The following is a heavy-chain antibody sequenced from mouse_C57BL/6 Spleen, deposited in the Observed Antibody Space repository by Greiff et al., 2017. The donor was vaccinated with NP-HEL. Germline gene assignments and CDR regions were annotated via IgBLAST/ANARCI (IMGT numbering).Heavy chain of an antibody. D-gene: IGHD2-4*01. CDR1: GYSITSGYD. Sequence: EVQLQQSGPGMVKPSQSLSLTCTVTGYSITSGYDWHWIRHFPGNKLEWMGYISYSGSTNYNPSLKSRISITHDTSKNHFFLKLNSVTTEDTATYYCARASTMITSHWYFDVWGTGTTVTVSS. V-gene: IGHV3-1*01. CDR3: ARASTMITSHWYFDV. CDR2: ISYSGST. J-gene: IGHJ1*03.